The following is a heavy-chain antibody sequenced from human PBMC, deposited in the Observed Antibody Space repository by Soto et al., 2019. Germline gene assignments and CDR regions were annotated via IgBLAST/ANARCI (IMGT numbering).Heavy chain of an antibody. V-gene: IGHV2-5*02. Sequence: SGPTLVNPTQTLTLTCTFSGFSLSTSGVGVGWISQPPGKALEWLALIYRDDDKRYRPSLKSRLTITKDTSKNQVVLTMTNLNPVDTATYYCPHEYYYDSSGYYYSDNYYYHYGMDVGAQGTRVTVPS. CDR1: GFSLSTSGVG. CDR2: IYRDDDK. D-gene: IGHD3-22*01. CDR3: PHEYYYDSSGYYYSDNYYYHYGMDV. J-gene: IGHJ6*02.